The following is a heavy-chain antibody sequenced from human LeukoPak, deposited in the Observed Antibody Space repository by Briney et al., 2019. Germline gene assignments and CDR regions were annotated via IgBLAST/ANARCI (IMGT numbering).Heavy chain of an antibody. CDR2: INQDASVR. J-gene: IGHJ4*02. CDR3: ARDPGSSSFDL. CDR1: GFSFSTYW. V-gene: IGHV3-7*01. D-gene: IGHD6-13*01. Sequence: GGPLRLSCAASGFSFSTYWMSWVRQTPEKGLEFVANINQDASVRNYMDSLKGRCTISRDNAKKSVYLEINSLRADDTAVYYCARDPGSSSFDLRGQGALVTVSS.